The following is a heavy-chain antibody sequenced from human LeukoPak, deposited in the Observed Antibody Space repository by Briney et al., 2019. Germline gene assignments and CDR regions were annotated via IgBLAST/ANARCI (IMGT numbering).Heavy chain of an antibody. V-gene: IGHV1-18*01. CDR1: GYTFSNFG. Sequence: GASVKVSCKTSGYTFSNFGISWVRQAPGQGLEWMGWISGNNDNPNYGQKFQGRFTVTTDSSTSTAYMELRNLRSDDTAVYYCARDYCGGGTCPSGYWGQGTLVTVSS. J-gene: IGHJ4*02. CDR2: ISGNNDNP. D-gene: IGHD2-15*01. CDR3: ARDYCGGGTCPSGY.